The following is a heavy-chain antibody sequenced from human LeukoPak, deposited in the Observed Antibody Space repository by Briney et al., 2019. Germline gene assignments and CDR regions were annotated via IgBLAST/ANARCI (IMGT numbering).Heavy chain of an antibody. V-gene: IGHV4-39*01. CDR1: GGSISSSSYY. J-gene: IGHJ4*02. CDR2: IYYSGST. CDR3: ASSRGYNYGAPAY. Sequence: SETLSLTCTVSGGSISSSSYYWGWIRQPPGKGLEWIGSIYYSGSTYYNPSLKSRVTISVDTSKDQFSLKLSSVIAADTAVYYSASSRGYNYGAPAYWGQGTLVTVSS. D-gene: IGHD5-18*01.